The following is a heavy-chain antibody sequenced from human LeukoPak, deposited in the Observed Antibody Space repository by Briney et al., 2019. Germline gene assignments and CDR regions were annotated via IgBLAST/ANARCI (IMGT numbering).Heavy chain of an antibody. CDR3: VRAYDSSWSYYHWYFDL. CDR2: INPSGRST. J-gene: IGHJ2*01. D-gene: IGHD3-22*01. CDR1: GYTFTTSY. V-gene: IGHV1-46*01. Sequence: ASVKVSCKASGYTFTTSYMHSVRQAPGQGLEWMGIINPSGRSTSYAQKFQGRVTMTRDTSTSKVYMELSSLRSEDTAVYYCVRAYDSSWSYYHWYFDLWGRGTLVTVSS.